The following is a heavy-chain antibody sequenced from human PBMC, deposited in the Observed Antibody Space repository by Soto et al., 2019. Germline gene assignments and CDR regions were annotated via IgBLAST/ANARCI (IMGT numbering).Heavy chain of an antibody. V-gene: IGHV3-48*01. D-gene: IGHD3-10*01. CDR1: GFTFSSYS. Sequence: GGSLRLSCAASGFTFSSYSMNWVRQAPGKGLEWVSYISSSSSTIYYADSVKGRFTISRDNAKNSLYLQMNSLRAEDTAVYYCAREMGVRGVITAKYYYYYYMDVWGKGTTVTVSS. CDR2: ISSSSSTI. CDR3: AREMGVRGVITAKYYYYYYMDV. J-gene: IGHJ6*03.